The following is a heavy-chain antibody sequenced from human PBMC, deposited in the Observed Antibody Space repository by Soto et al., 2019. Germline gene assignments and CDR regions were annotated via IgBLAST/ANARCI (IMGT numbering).Heavy chain of an antibody. CDR1: GFSVSTKY. Sequence: EVQLVESGGGLVQPGGSLRLSCAASGFSVSTKYMSWVRQAPGKVLEWLSLIQSGGSTYYADSLKGRFTISRDNSENKLFLPMSSLRVEDTAVYYCTRDDVACSGGSCYGVHMDVWGKGTTVTVS. D-gene: IGHD2-15*01. V-gene: IGHV3-66*01. J-gene: IGHJ6*03. CDR2: IQSGGST. CDR3: TRDDVACSGGSCYGVHMDV.